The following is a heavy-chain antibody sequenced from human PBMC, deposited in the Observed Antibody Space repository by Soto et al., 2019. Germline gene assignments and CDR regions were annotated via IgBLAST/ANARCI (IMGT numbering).Heavy chain of an antibody. CDR3: PHRPSLYRRYVHNCFDS. V-gene: IGHV2-5*02. CDR1: GFSLTTNEVG. D-gene: IGHD3-10*01. Sequence: QTTLKESGPTLVKPTQTLTLTCTFSGFSLTTNEVGVAWIRQPPGKALEWLGLLYWDDDKRYNPSLKNRLTITRDTSKKHVVLTITNVDPADTTTYFWPHRPSLYRRYVHNCFDSWGQGTLVTVSS. CDR2: LYWDDDK. J-gene: IGHJ5*01.